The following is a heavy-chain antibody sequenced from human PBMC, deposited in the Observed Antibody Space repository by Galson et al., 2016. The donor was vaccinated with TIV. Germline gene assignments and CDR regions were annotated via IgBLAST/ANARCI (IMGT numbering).Heavy chain of an antibody. CDR1: GFSFNTFG. CDR2: ITADGSSA. J-gene: IGHJ4*02. Sequence: SLRLSCAASGFSFNTFGMHWVRRAPGQGLEWVAVITADGSSAYYADSVKGRFTVSRDNYRTTLYLQMNSLRVGDTGVYYCARPFVADSRGYYGLGYWGLGTLVTVSS. V-gene: IGHV3-30*03. D-gene: IGHD3-22*01. CDR3: ARPFVADSRGYYGLGY.